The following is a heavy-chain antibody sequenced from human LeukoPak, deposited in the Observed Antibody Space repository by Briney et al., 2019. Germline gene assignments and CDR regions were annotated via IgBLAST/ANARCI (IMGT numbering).Heavy chain of an antibody. CDR1: GGSFSGYY. J-gene: IGHJ6*03. D-gene: IGHD3-22*01. CDR2: MNPSGST. CDR3: ARGRQDVTMIVVVMTAVSYYLDV. V-gene: IGHV4-34*01. Sequence: SETLSLTCAVYGGSFSGYYWTWIRQTPEKGLEWIGEMNPSGSTNYNPSLKSRVTISVDTSKNQFSLELSSVTAADTAVYYCARGRQDVTMIVVVMTAVSYYLDVWGKGATVTVS.